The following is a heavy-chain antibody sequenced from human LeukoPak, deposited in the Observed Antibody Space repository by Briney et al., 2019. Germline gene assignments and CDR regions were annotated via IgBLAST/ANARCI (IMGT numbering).Heavy chain of an antibody. CDR2: IYTSGST. CDR1: GGSISSGSYY. CDR3: ASLYCSGGSCYFVDAFDI. Sequence: SQTLSLTCTVSGGSISSGSYYWSWIRQPAGKGLEWIGRIYTSGSTNYNPSLKSRVTISVDTSKNQFSLKLSSVTAADTAVYYCASLYCSGGSCYFVDAFDIWGQGTMVTVSS. J-gene: IGHJ3*02. V-gene: IGHV4-61*02. D-gene: IGHD2-15*01.